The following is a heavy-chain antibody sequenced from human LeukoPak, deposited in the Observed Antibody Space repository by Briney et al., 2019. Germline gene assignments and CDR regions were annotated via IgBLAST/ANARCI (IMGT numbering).Heavy chain of an antibody. J-gene: IGHJ3*02. Sequence: ASVKVSCQAYGYTFTSYALHWVRQAPGHRLEWMGWSNAGNGHTKYSQELQGRFTITRDTSASTAYMELRSLTSEDMAVYYCARRRSLDMYAFDSWGPGTMVTVSS. CDR2: SNAGNGHT. D-gene: IGHD6-25*01. CDR1: GYTFTSYA. CDR3: ARRRSLDMYAFDS. V-gene: IGHV1-3*02.